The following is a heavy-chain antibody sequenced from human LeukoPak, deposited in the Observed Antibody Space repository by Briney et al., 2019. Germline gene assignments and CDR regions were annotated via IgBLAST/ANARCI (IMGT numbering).Heavy chain of an antibody. V-gene: IGHV1-8*03. CDR2: MNPNSGNT. CDR3: ARGIAVAEDAFDI. CDR1: GYTFTSYD. D-gene: IGHD6-19*01. J-gene: IGHJ3*02. Sequence: GASVKVSCKASGYTFTSYDINWVRQATGQGLEWMGWMNPNSGNTGYAQKFQGRVTITRNTSISTAYMELSSLRSEDTAVYYCARGIAVAEDAFDIWGQGTMVTVSS.